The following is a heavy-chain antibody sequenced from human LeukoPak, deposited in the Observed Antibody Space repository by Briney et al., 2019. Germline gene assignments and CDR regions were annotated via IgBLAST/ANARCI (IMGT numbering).Heavy chain of an antibody. D-gene: IGHD4-23*01. Sequence: SGGSLRLSCAASGFTFSSYAMSWVRQAPGKGLEWVSAISGGGGSTYYADSVKGRFTISRDNSKNTLSLQMSSLRTEDTAVYYCVKDRWVDYWGQGTLVTVSS. J-gene: IGHJ4*02. CDR1: GFTFSSYA. CDR2: ISGGGGST. V-gene: IGHV3-23*01. CDR3: VKDRWVDY.